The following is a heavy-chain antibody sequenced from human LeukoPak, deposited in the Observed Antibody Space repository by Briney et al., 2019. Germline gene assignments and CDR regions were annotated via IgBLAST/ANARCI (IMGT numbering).Heavy chain of an antibody. CDR3: ARPGSRAGEDYMDV. CDR2: IHPSDSDT. Sequence: GESLKISCKASGYHFPNYWIGWVRQMPGQGPEWIAIIHPSDSDTRYNPSFQGRVTISADTSITTAYLQWSSLKASDTAMYYCARPGSRAGEDYMDVWGKGTTVTVSS. D-gene: IGHD2-2*01. V-gene: IGHV5-51*01. J-gene: IGHJ6*03. CDR1: GYHFPNYW.